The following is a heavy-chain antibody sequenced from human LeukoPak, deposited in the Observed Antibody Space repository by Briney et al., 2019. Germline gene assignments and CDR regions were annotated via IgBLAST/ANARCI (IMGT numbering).Heavy chain of an antibody. V-gene: IGHV4-38-2*02. CDR3: ARDRRDIVVVPAAIHYYYYMDV. J-gene: IGHJ6*03. CDR1: GYSISSGYY. D-gene: IGHD2-2*01. Sequence: SETLSLTCTVSGYSISSGYYWGWIRQPPGKGLEWIGSIYHSGSTYYNPSLKSRVTISVDTSKNQFSLKLSSVTAADTAVYYCARDRRDIVVVPAAIHYYYYMDVWGKGTTVTVSS. CDR2: IYHSGST.